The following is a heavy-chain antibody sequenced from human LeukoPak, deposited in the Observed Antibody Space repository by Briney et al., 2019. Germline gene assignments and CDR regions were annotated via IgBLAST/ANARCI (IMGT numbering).Heavy chain of an antibody. CDR3: AGPSGRYYYYYMDV. CDR2: IYHSGST. V-gene: IGHV4-38-2*02. Sequence: SETLSLTCTVSGYSISSGYYWGWIRQPPGKGLEWIGSIYHSGSTYYNPSLKSRVTISVDTSKNQFSLKLSPVTAADTAVYYCAGPSGRYYYYYMDVWGKGTTVTVSS. J-gene: IGHJ6*03. CDR1: GYSISSGYY.